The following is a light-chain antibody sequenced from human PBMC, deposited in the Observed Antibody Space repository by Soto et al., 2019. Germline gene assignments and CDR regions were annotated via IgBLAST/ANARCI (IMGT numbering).Light chain of an antibody. V-gene: IGLV2-23*01. J-gene: IGLJ2*01. CDR3: CSYAGSSTHL. CDR1: SSDVGSYNL. Sequence: QSALTQPASVSGSPGQSITISCTGTSSDVGSYNLVSWYQQHPGKAPKLMIYEGSKRPSGVSNRFSGSKSGNTASLTISGLQAEDEADYYCCSYAGSSTHLFGGGTQLTVL. CDR2: EGS.